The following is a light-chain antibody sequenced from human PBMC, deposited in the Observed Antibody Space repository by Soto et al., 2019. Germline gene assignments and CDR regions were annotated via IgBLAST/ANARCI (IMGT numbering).Light chain of an antibody. V-gene: IGKV1-33*01. CDR3: RQYDNRLPIS. Sequence: IQMTQSPSSLSASVGDRVTITCQASQDISKNLNWYQQKPGKAPKLLIYDASSLQTGVPSRFSGSGAARHVTCTISSLQPEDVGTYYCRQYDNRLPISFGQGTRLEIK. CDR1: QDISKN. J-gene: IGKJ5*01. CDR2: DAS.